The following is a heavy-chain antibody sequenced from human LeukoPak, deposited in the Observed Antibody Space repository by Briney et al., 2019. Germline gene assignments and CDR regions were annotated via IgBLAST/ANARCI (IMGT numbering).Heavy chain of an antibody. CDR3: ARGTRAWYYFDY. CDR2: IYTRWST. CDR1: GGSISSSSYC. D-gene: IGHD2-8*02. J-gene: IGHJ4*02. Sequence: SETLSLTCTVSGGSISSSSYCWSWIRQPAGKGLEWIGHIYTRWSTNYNPSLKSRVTISVDTSKNQFSLKLSSVSAADTAVYYCARGTRAWYYFDYWGQGSLVTVSS. V-gene: IGHV4-61*09.